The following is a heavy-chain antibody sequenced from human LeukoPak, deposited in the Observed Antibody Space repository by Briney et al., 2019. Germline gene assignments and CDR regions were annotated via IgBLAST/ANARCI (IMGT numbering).Heavy chain of an antibody. V-gene: IGHV4-34*01. Sequence: SETLSLTCAVYGGSFSGYYWSWIRQPPGKGLEWIGEINHSGTTNYNSSLKSRVTISIDMSKNQFSLKLSSVTAADTAVYYCARGGEYYDILTGYYVYYYYMDVWGKGTTVTVSS. D-gene: IGHD3-9*01. CDR2: INHSGTT. J-gene: IGHJ6*03. CDR1: GGSFSGYY. CDR3: ARGGEYYDILTGYYVYYYYMDV.